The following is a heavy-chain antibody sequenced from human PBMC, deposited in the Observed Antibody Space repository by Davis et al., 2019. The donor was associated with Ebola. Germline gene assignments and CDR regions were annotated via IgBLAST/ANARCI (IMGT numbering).Heavy chain of an antibody. Sequence: ASVKVSCKASGGTFSSYAISWVRQAPGQGLEWMGWINPNSGGTNYAQKFQGRVTMTRDTSISTAYMELSRLRSDDTAVYYCARAGLRFLEWLLPHDAFDIWGQGTMVTVSS. D-gene: IGHD3-3*01. V-gene: IGHV1-2*02. CDR1: GGTFSSYA. CDR2: INPNSGGT. CDR3: ARAGLRFLEWLLPHDAFDI. J-gene: IGHJ3*02.